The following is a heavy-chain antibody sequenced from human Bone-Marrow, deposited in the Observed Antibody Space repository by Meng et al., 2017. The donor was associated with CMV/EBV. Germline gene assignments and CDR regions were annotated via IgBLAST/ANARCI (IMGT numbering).Heavy chain of an antibody. D-gene: IGHD3-22*01. V-gene: IGHV3-21*01. CDR2: ISSSSSYI. J-gene: IGHJ4*02. CDR3: ARHYYDSSGYYDKSFDY. CDR1: GFTFSSYS. Sequence: GESLKISCAASGFTFSSYSMNWVRQAPGKGLEWVSSISSSSSYIYYADSVKGRFTISRDNAKNSLYLQMNSLRAEDTAVYYCARHYYDSSGYYDKSFDYWGQGTLVTVSS.